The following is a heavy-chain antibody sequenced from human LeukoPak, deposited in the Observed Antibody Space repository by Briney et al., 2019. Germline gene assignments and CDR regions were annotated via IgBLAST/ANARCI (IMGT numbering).Heavy chain of an antibody. V-gene: IGHV7-4-1*02. J-gene: IGHJ6*02. D-gene: IGHD3-10*01. CDR3: ARHKDPPYGSGSYYSHYYYHGMDV. CDR2: INTNTGNP. CDR1: GYTLTSYA. Sequence: GASVKVSCKASGYTLTSYAMNWVRQAPGQGLEWMGWINTNTGNPTYAQGFTGRFVFSLDTSVSTAYLQISSLKAEDTAVYYCARHKDPPYGSGSYYSHYYYHGMDVWGQGTTVTVSS.